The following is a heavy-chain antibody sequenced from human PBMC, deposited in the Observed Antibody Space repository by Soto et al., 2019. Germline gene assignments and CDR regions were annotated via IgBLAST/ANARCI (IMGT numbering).Heavy chain of an antibody. V-gene: IGHV4-4*02. D-gene: IGHD5-12*01. CDR1: GGSISSSNW. CDR2: IYHSGST. J-gene: IGHJ4*02. CDR3: ASRGGYSGYEFYYFDY. Sequence: QVQLQESGPGLVKPSGTLSLTCAVSGGSISSSNWWSWVRQHPGKGLEWSGEIYHSGSTNYNPSLNSRVTIEVDKSKKQFSLKLSSVTAADTAVYYCASRGGYSGYEFYYFDYWGQGTLVTVSS.